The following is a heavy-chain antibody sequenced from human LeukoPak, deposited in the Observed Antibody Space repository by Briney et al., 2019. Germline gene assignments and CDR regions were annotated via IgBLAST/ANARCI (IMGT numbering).Heavy chain of an antibody. J-gene: IGHJ6*04. CDR2: INHSGST. CDR1: GGSFSGYY. Sequence: SETLSLTCAVYGGSFSGYYWSWIRQPPGKGLEWIGEINHSGSTNYNPSLKSRLTISVDPSKNQFPLKLSSATAADTAVYYCARRPLKNSALDVWGKGTTVTVSS. D-gene: IGHD2-8*01. V-gene: IGHV4-34*01. CDR3: ARRPLKNSALDV.